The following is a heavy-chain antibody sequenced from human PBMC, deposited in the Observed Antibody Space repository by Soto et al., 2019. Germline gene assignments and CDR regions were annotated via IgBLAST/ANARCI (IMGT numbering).Heavy chain of an antibody. V-gene: IGHV1-69*13. D-gene: IGHD3-22*01. CDR1: GGTFSSYA. J-gene: IGHJ5*01. Sequence: SVKVSCKASGGTFSSYAISWVRQAPGQGLEWMGGIIPIFGTANHAQKFQGRVTITADESTSTAYMELSSLRSEDTAVYYCARDRGADYYDSSGYSSGELFDYWGQ. CDR3: ARDRGADYYDSSGYSSGELFDY. CDR2: IIPIFGTA.